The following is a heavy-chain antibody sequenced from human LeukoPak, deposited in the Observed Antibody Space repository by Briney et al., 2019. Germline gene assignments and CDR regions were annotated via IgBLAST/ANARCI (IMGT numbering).Heavy chain of an antibody. Sequence: PGGSLRLSCAAAGLTFSSYSMNWVRQAPGKGLEWVSYISRSSSTIYYADSVKGRFTISRDNAKNSLHLQMNSLRDEDTAVYYCARPHSGHLFDYWGQGTLVTVSS. CDR2: ISRSSSTI. CDR1: GLTFSSYS. J-gene: IGHJ4*02. D-gene: IGHD3-10*01. V-gene: IGHV3-48*02. CDR3: ARPHSGHLFDY.